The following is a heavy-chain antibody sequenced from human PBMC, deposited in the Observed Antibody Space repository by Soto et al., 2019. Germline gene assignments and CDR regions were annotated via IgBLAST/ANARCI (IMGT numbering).Heavy chain of an antibody. CDR2: ISYDGSNK. Sequence: QVQLVESGGGVVQPGRSLRLSCAASGFTFSSYAMHWVRQAPGKGLEWVAVISYDGSNKYYADSVKGRFTISRDNSKNTLNLQMNSLRAEDTAVYYCARESDYYDSSGYPYYYYGRDVWGQGTTVTVSS. D-gene: IGHD3-22*01. J-gene: IGHJ6*02. CDR3: ARESDYYDSSGYPYYYYGRDV. CDR1: GFTFSSYA. V-gene: IGHV3-30-3*01.